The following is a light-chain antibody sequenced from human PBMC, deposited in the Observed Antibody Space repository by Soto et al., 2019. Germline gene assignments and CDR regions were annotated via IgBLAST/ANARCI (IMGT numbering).Light chain of an antibody. Sequence: EIVLTQSPGTLSLSPGERATLSCRASQSISSSLAWYQQKPGQAPRLLIYDASSRATGFPARFSGSGSGTDFTLTIGSLEPEDFAVYYCQQRSEWPRTFGQGTKVEIK. CDR1: QSISSS. V-gene: IGKV3-11*01. CDR3: QQRSEWPRT. CDR2: DAS. J-gene: IGKJ1*01.